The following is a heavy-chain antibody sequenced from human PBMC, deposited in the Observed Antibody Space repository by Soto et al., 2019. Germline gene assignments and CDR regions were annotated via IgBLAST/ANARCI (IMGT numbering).Heavy chain of an antibody. V-gene: IGHV1-46*03. CDR1: GYTFTSYY. Sequence: ASVKVSCKASGYTFTSYYMHWVRQAPGQGLEWMGIINPSGGSTSYAQKFQGRVTMTRDTSTSTVYMELSSLRSEDTAVYYCAMVSPTFKYSSHQIDIWGQGTMVTVSS. CDR3: AMVSPTFKYSSHQIDI. D-gene: IGHD6-6*01. CDR2: INPSGGST. J-gene: IGHJ3*02.